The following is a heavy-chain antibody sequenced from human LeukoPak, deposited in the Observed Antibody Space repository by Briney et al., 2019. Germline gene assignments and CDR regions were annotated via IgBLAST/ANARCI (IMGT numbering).Heavy chain of an antibody. J-gene: IGHJ4*02. D-gene: IGHD4-17*01. Sequence: GGSLRLSCAASGFTFSSYGMSWVRQAPGKGLVWVSRIKSDGSSTSYADSVKGRFTISRDNAKNTLYLQMNSLRAEDTAVYYCARGLYGAFDYWGQGTLVTVSS. CDR3: ARGLYGAFDY. CDR1: GFTFSSYG. CDR2: IKSDGSST. V-gene: IGHV3-74*01.